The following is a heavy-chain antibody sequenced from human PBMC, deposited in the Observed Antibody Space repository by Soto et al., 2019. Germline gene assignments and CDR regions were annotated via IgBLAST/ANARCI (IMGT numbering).Heavy chain of an antibody. CDR3: ARVTRSGRSSIAARPYYYYGMDV. Sequence: QVQLVQSGAEVKKPGSSVKVSCKASGGTFSSYAISWVRQAPGQGLEWMGGIIPIFGTANYAQKFQGRVTITADESTSTAYMELSSLRSEDTAVYYYARVTRSGRSSIAARPYYYYGMDVWGQGTTVTVSS. CDR1: GGTFSSYA. V-gene: IGHV1-69*01. CDR2: IIPIFGTA. D-gene: IGHD6-6*01. J-gene: IGHJ6*02.